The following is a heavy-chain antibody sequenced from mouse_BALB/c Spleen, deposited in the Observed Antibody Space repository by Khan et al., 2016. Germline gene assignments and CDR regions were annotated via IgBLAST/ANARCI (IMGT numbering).Heavy chain of an antibody. CDR1: GFNIKDTY. Sequence: AQLQQSGAELVKPGASVKLSCTASGFNIKDTYMHWVKQRPEQGLEWIGRIDPANGNTKYDPKFQGKATITADTSSNTAYLQLSSLTSEDTAVYYCANYGSSYWYFDVWGAGTTFTVSS. CDR2: IDPANGNT. V-gene: IGHV14-3*02. J-gene: IGHJ1*01. D-gene: IGHD1-1*01. CDR3: ANYGSSYWYFDV.